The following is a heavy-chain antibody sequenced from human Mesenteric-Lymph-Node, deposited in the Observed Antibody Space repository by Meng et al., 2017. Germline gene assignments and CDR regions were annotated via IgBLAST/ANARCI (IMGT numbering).Heavy chain of an antibody. CDR3: AKSGRGWCMLSCFDY. Sequence: GGSLRLSCAASGFTFSSYAMSWVRQAPGKGLEWVSAISGTGGNTYYADSVKGRFTISRDSSRNTLYLQMNSLRAEDTAVYYCAKSGRGWCMLSCFDYWGQGTLVTVSS. CDR1: GFTFSSYA. V-gene: IGHV3-23*01. D-gene: IGHD2-8*01. J-gene: IGHJ4*02. CDR2: ISGTGGNT.